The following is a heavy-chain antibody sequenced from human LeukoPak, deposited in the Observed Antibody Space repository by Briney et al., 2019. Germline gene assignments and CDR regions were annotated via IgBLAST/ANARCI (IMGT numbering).Heavy chain of an antibody. CDR2: ISAYNGNT. Sequence: ASVTVSFKASGYTFTSYGISWVRQAPGQGLEWMGWISAYNGNTNYVQKLQGRVTMTTDTATSTAYMELRSLRSDETAVYYCARTDYYGSGSYGGMDYWGQGTLVTVSS. CDR1: GYTFTSYG. CDR3: ARTDYYGSGSYGGMDY. D-gene: IGHD3-10*01. V-gene: IGHV1-18*01. J-gene: IGHJ4*02.